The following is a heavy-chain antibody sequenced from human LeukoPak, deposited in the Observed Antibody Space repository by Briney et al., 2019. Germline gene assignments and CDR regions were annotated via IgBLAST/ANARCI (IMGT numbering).Heavy chain of an antibody. CDR2: IWYDGSKK. CDR1: GFSFSSYG. Sequence: GGSLGLSCAASGFSFSSYGMHWVRQAPGKGLEWVAVIWYDGSKKYYADSVKGRFTISRDNSKNTLYLEINSLRGEDTAVYYCVRGAFGTNSFSMQDFWGQGTMV. D-gene: IGHD3-16*01. J-gene: IGHJ4*02. V-gene: IGHV3-33*01. CDR3: VRGAFGTNSFSMQDF.